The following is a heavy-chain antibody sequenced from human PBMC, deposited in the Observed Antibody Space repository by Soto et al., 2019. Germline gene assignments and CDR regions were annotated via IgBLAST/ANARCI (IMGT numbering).Heavy chain of an antibody. CDR3: ARGKIGSSGYYAVAYNWFDP. J-gene: IGHJ5*02. D-gene: IGHD3-22*01. Sequence: QVQLVQSGAEVKKPGSSVKVSCKASGGTFSSYAISWVRQAPGQGLEWMGGIIPIFGTANYAQKFQGRVTSTADKSTSTAYMELSSLRSEDTAVYYCARGKIGSSGYYAVAYNWFDPWGQGTLVTVSS. CDR2: IIPIFGTA. V-gene: IGHV1-69*06. CDR1: GGTFSSYA.